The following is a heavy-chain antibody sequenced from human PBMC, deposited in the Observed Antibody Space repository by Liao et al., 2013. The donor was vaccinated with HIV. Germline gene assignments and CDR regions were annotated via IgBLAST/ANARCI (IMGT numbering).Heavy chain of an antibody. J-gene: IGHJ3*02. CDR3: ASLYDI. CDR2: IYYTGST. Sequence: QVQLHESGPGLVKTSETLSLNCTVSGGSISSYYWSWIRQPPGKGLECIGYIYYTGSTDYNPSLTSRVTISVGDVQEPFLPSRLTSVTAADTGVYYCASLYDIWGRRDSGHRLF. V-gene: IGHV4-59*01. CDR1: GGSISSYY. D-gene: IGHD3-10*01.